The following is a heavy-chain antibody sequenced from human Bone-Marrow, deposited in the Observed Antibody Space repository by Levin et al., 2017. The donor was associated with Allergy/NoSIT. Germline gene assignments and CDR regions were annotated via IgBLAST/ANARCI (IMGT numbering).Heavy chain of an antibody. CDR3: ARRNVLAPGEDWFDP. Sequence: SVTLSLTCGVSDDSISSSNWWTWVRQPPGKGLEWIGEIYHSGSTNYNPSLKSRVTISVEKAKNQFSLKLSSVTAADTAVYYCARRNVLAPGEDWFDPWGQGTLVTVSS. J-gene: IGHJ5*02. CDR2: IYHSGST. D-gene: IGHD7-27*01. CDR1: DDSISSSNW. V-gene: IGHV4-4*02.